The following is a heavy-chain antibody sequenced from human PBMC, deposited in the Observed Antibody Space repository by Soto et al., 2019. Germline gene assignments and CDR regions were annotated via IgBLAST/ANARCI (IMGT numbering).Heavy chain of an antibody. V-gene: IGHV3-23*01. D-gene: IGHD6-19*01. J-gene: IGHJ4*02. CDR3: AKDAARTSGWYYFDY. CDR2: MSNSGDNT. CDR1: VFTFYTYA. Sequence: GSLRLSGVASVFTFYTYAMGWVRQAPGKGLEWVSVMSNSGDNTYYADSVKGRFTISRDNSVNTLYLQMSSLRAEDTAVYYCAKDAARTSGWYYFDYWGQGTLVTVSS.